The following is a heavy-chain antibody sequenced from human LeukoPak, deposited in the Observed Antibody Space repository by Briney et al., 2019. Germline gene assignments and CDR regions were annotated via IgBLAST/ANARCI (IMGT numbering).Heavy chain of an antibody. J-gene: IGHJ4*02. D-gene: IGHD5-12*01. V-gene: IGHV4-4*07. CDR1: GGSISSYY. CDR2: IYTSGST. CDR3: ARVGYSGYDPYYFDY. Sequence: SETLSLTCTVSGGSISSYYWSWIRQPAGKGLEWIGRIYTSGSTNYNPSLKSRVTMSVDTSKNQFSLKLSSVTAADTAVYYCARVGYSGYDPYYFDYRGQGTLVTVSS.